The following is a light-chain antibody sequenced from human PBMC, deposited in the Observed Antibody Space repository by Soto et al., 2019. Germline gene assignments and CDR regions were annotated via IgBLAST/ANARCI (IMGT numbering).Light chain of an antibody. CDR1: QSVSSN. V-gene: IGKV3-15*01. Sequence: IVMTQSPATLSVSPGERATLSCRASQSVSSNLAWYQLKPGQAPRLLIYGASTRATGIPARFSGSGSGTEFSLTISSLQSEDFAVYHCQQYNNWPLTFGGGTKVEIK. CDR3: QQYNNWPLT. J-gene: IGKJ4*01. CDR2: GAS.